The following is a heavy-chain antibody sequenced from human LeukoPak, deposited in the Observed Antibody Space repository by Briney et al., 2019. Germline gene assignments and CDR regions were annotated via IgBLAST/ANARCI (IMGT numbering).Heavy chain of an antibody. J-gene: IGHJ4*02. CDR1: GGTFSSYA. CDR2: IIPIFGTA. CDR3: AAKPVCDSSGQDQIDY. D-gene: IGHD3-22*01. V-gene: IGHV1-69*13. Sequence: ASVKVSCKASGGTFSSYAISWVRQAPGQGLERMGGIIPIFGTANYAQKFQGRVTITADESTSTAYMELSSLRSEDTAVYYCAAKPVCDSSGQDQIDYWGQGTLVTVSS.